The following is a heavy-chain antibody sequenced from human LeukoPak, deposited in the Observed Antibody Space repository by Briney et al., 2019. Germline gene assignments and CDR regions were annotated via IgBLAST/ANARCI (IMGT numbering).Heavy chain of an antibody. J-gene: IGHJ4*02. Sequence: GGSLRLSCAASGFTFNNAWMNWVRQAPGKGLEWVGRFKSKTDGGTIDYAAPVKGRFTISRDDSKNTLYLQMNSLKTEDTAVYYSTTGGYRYGDDYWGQGTLVTVSS. CDR2: FKSKTDGGTI. CDR1: GFTFNNAW. CDR3: TTGGYRYGDDY. D-gene: IGHD5-18*01. V-gene: IGHV3-15*07.